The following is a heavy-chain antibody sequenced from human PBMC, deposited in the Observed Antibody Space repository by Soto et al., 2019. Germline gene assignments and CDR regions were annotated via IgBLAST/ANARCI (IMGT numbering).Heavy chain of an antibody. CDR1: GFTFSSYG. CDR3: ATLAARPESWAFDI. V-gene: IGHV3-30*03. Sequence: HPGGSLRLSCAASGFTFSSYGMHWVRQAPGKGLEWVAVISYDGSNKYYADSVKGRFTISRDNSKNTLYLQMNSLRAEDTAVYYCATLAARPESWAFDIWGQGTMVTVSS. D-gene: IGHD6-6*01. CDR2: ISYDGSNK. J-gene: IGHJ3*02.